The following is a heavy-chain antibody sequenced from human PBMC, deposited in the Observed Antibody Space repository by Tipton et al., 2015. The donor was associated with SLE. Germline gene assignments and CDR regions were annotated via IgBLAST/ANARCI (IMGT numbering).Heavy chain of an antibody. J-gene: IGHJ5*02. CDR2: ISSGGGTDT. D-gene: IGHD6-13*01. CDR3: VQGAKLQHLLA. CDR1: RFPFSNHW. Sequence: GSLRLSCAASRFPFSNHWMHWVRQAPGERLEWVSSISSGGGTDTFYADSVKGRFTISRDNSKNTLYLQVKSLRAEDTAVYTCVQGAKLQHLLAWGQGTLVTVSS. V-gene: IGHV3-23*01.